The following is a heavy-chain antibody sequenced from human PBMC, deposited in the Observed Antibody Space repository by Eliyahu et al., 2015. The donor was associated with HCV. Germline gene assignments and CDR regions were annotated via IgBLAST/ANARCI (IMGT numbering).Heavy chain of an antibody. D-gene: IGHD6-19*01. V-gene: IGHV3-74*01. CDR1: GXTFSSYW. J-gene: IGHJ6*02. CDR3: ARGDSSGWYYYYYGMDV. CDR2: INSXGXST. Sequence: EVQLVESGGGLVQPGGXLRLXCAASGXTFSSYWMHWVRQAPGKGLVWVSRINSXGXSTSYXDSVKGRFTISRDNAKNTLYLQMNSLRAEDTAVYYCARGDSSGWYYYYYGMDVWGQGTTVTVSS.